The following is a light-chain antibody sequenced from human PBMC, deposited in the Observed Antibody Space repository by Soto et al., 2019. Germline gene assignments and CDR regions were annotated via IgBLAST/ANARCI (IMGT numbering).Light chain of an antibody. CDR2: DAS. CDR1: QSISSW. J-gene: IGKJ1*01. V-gene: IGKV1-5*01. CDR3: QQYNSYQT. Sequence: IKMTQSPSTLSASVGDRVTNTCRASQSISSWLAWYQQKPGKAPKLLIYDASSLESGVPSRFSGSGSGTEFTLTISSLQPDDFATYYCQQYNSYQTFGQGTKV.